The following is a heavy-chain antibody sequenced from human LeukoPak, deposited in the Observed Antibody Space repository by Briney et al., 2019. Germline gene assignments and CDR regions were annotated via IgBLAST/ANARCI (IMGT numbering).Heavy chain of an antibody. J-gene: IGHJ6*02. CDR1: GYTFTGYY. Sequence: GASVKVSSKASGYTFTGYYMHWVRQAPGQGLEWMGWINPNSGGTNYAQKFQGRVTMTRDTSISTAYMELSRLRSDDTAVYYCARGIFGVVIVWSYYYGMDVWGQGTTVTVSS. CDR2: INPNSGGT. D-gene: IGHD3-3*01. CDR3: ARGIFGVVIVWSYYYGMDV. V-gene: IGHV1-2*02.